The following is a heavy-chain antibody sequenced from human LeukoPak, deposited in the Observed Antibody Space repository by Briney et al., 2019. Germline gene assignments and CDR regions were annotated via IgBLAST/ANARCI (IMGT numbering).Heavy chain of an antibody. D-gene: IGHD3-10*01. CDR1: GYTFTSYG. CDR3: AGLLWFGELYWFDP. Sequence: GASVKVSCKASGYTFTSYGISWVRQAPGQGLEWMGWISAYNGNTNYAQKLQGRVTMTTDTSTSTAYMELRSLRSDDTAVYYCAGLLWFGELYWFDPWGQGTLVTVSP. J-gene: IGHJ5*02. V-gene: IGHV1-18*01. CDR2: ISAYNGNT.